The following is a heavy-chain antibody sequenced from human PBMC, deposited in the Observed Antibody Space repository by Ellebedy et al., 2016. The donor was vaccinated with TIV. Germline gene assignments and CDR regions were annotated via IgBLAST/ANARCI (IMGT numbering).Heavy chain of an antibody. D-gene: IGHD3-10*01. Sequence: AASVKVSCKASAYTFTNYYIHWVRQAPGQGLEWMGIINPTYGSASYSQKFQGSITMTRDTSTTTVHMELSSLKSEDTAVYYCARNRLVRGGDHYAMDVWGQGTTVTVSS. J-gene: IGHJ6*02. CDR3: ARNRLVRGGDHYAMDV. CDR1: AYTFTNYY. V-gene: IGHV1-46*01. CDR2: INPTYGSA.